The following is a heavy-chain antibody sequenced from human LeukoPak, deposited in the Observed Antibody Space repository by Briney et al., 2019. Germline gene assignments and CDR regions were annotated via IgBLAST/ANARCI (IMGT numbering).Heavy chain of an antibody. D-gene: IGHD6-6*01. V-gene: IGHV1-69*05. J-gene: IGHJ6*03. CDR2: IIPIFGTA. CDR1: GGTFSSYA. CDR3: AKGHSSSSSSVYYYYYYMDV. Sequence: SVKVSCKASGGTFSSYAISWVRRAPGQGLEWMGGIIPIFGTANYAQKFQGRVTSTTDESTSTAYMELSSLRSEDTAVYYCAKGHSSSSSSVYYYYYYMDVRGKGTTVTVSS.